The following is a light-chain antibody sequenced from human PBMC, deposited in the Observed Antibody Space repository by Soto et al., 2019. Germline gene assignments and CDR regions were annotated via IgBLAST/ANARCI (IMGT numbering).Light chain of an antibody. CDR2: EVN. V-gene: IGLV2-23*02. CDR1: SSDVGSYNL. Sequence: QSALTQPASVSGSPGQSITISCPGTSSDVGSYNLVSWYQQHPGKAPKLMIYEVNKRPSGVSNRFSGSKSGNTASLTISGLQAEDEADYYCCSFAGSSTYVFGTGTKVTVL. J-gene: IGLJ1*01. CDR3: CSFAGSSTYV.